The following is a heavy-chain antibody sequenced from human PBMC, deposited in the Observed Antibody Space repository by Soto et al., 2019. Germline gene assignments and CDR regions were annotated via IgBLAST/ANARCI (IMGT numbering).Heavy chain of an antibody. V-gene: IGHV3-53*01. CDR3: VSRIPSWVFDY. D-gene: IGHD2-21*01. J-gene: IGHJ4*01. CDR1: GLSVSDNY. Sequence: WGSLLVSCVSSGLSVSDNYMCWVRQAPGRGLEWVSVMYAGGDTHYADSVKGRFTISRDKSENTLYLQMNSLRDEDTGVYFCVSRIPSWVFDYWGLGTMVTVSS. CDR2: MYAGGDT.